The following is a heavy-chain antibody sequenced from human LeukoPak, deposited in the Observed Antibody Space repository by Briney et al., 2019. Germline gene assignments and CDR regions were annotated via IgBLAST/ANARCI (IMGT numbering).Heavy chain of an antibody. D-gene: IGHD3-10*01. CDR1: GGSFSGYY. CDR3: ARVGITMVRGVIITSYYYYYMDV. V-gene: IGHV4-34*01. Sequence: PSETLSLTCAVYGGSFSGYYWSWIRQPPGKGLEWIGEINHSGSTNYNPSLKSRVTISVDTSKNQFSLKLSSVTAADTAVYYCARVGITMVRGVIITSYYYYYMDVWGKGTTVTVSS. CDR2: INHSGST. J-gene: IGHJ6*03.